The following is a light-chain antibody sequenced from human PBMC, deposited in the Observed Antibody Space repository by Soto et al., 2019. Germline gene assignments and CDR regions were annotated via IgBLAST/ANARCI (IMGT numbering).Light chain of an antibody. CDR1: SSNVDDYRY. J-gene: IGLJ1*01. CDR2: GVN. V-gene: IGLV2-11*01. Sequence: QSALTQPRSVSGSPGQSLTISCTGTSSNVDDYRYVSWYQQFPGKAPKLVIYGVNQRPSGVPNRFSGSNSDNTASLTISGLQAEDEPDYYCCSYVTTPEIFGTGTKATVL. CDR3: CSYVTTPEI.